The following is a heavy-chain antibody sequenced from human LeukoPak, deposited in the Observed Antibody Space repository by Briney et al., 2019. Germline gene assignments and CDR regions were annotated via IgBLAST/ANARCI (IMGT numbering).Heavy chain of an antibody. Sequence: PGGSLRLSCAASGFTFSSYRMSWVRQAPGEGLEWVANIKQDGSEKYYVDSVKGRFTISRDNAKNSLYLQMNSLRAEDTAVYYCATTGYSSSWYYFDFWGQGTLVTVSS. J-gene: IGHJ4*02. CDR2: IKQDGSEK. D-gene: IGHD6-13*01. CDR1: GFTFSSYR. CDR3: ATTGYSSSWYYFDF. V-gene: IGHV3-7*01.